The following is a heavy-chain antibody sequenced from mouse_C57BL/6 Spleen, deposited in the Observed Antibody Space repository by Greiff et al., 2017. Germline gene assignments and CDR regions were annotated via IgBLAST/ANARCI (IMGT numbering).Heavy chain of an antibody. CDR3: ASSGCAWFAY. Sequence: QVQLKQSGPELVKPGASVKISCKASGYSFTSYYIHWVKQRPGQGLEWIGWIYPGSGNTSYNEKFKGKATLTADTSSSTAYMPLRSLTSEDSAVYYRASSGCAWFAYWGQGTLVTVSA. CDR1: GYSFTSYY. V-gene: IGHV1-66*01. J-gene: IGHJ3*01. CDR2: IYPGSGNT. D-gene: IGHD3-1*01.